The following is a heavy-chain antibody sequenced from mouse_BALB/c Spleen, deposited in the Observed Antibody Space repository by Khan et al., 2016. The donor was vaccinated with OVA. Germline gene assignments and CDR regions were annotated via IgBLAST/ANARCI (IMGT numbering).Heavy chain of an antibody. CDR1: GFTFSSYG. V-gene: IGHV5-17*02. CDR2: ISGDSNTI. D-gene: IGHD1-1*01. J-gene: IGHJ2*01. Sequence: EVELVESGGDLVQPGGSRTLSCAASGFTFSSYGMHWVRQAPEKGLEWVAYISGDSNTIYYADTVKGRFTISRDNPRNTLFLQMTSLMSEDTAMYYGATSYFYGYYFDYWGPGTTLTVSS. CDR3: ATSYFYGYYFDY.